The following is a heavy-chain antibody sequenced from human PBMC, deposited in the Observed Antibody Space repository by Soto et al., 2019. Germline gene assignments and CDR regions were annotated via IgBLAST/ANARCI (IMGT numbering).Heavy chain of an antibody. D-gene: IGHD3-10*01. V-gene: IGHV3-15*07. CDR3: ATMGSY. J-gene: IGHJ4*02. Sequence: SVSKAWMNWVRPAPGKGLEWVGHIKSNTDGGTTDYAAPVKGRFTISRDDSKNTLYLQMNSLKTEDTAMYYCATMGSYWGQGSLVTVSS. CDR1: SVSKAW. CDR2: IKSNTDGGTT.